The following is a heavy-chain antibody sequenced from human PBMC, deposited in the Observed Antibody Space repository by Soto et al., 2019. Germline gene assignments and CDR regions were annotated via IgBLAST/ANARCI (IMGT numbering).Heavy chain of an antibody. D-gene: IGHD2-21*01. Sequence: HLAQSGPEVKRPGASVKISCKASGFIFTDWFMHWVRQAPGQGPEWMGIINTSGGSSIYSQKFQDRVTMTRDTSTSTLYVVLSSLTSADTAVHYCAKEGAIPGEVDAWGQGTLVTVSS. CDR2: INTSGGSS. J-gene: IGHJ1*01. V-gene: IGHV1-46*01. CDR3: AKEGAIPGEVDA. CDR1: GFIFTDWF.